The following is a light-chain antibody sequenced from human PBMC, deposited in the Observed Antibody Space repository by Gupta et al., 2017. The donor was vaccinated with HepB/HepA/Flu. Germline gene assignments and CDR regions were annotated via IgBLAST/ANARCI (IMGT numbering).Light chain of an antibody. J-gene: IGKJ1*01. CDR1: QSVSSSY. CDR2: GAS. Sequence: EIVLTQSPGTLSVSPGERATLSCRASQSVSSSYLAWYQQRPGQAPRLLIYGASSRATGSSDRFSGSGSGTDFTLTISRLEPEDFAVYYCQQYGSSPWTFGQGTKVESK. V-gene: IGKV3-20*01. CDR3: QQYGSSPWT.